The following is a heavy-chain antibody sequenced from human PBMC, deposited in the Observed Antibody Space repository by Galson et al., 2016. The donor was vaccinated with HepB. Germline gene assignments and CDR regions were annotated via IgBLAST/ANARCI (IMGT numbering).Heavy chain of an antibody. V-gene: IGHV1-18*04. CDR2: ISANSGNT. CDR1: GYRFPTYG. CDR3: AIDVQFRLDY. J-gene: IGHJ4*02. D-gene: IGHD5-24*01. Sequence: SVKVSCKVSGYRFPTYGISWVRQAPGQGLEWLGWISANSGNTYYAQKFQDRVTMTRDTSASTVYMDLRSLRSDDTAVYYCAIDVQFRLDYWGQGTLVTVSS.